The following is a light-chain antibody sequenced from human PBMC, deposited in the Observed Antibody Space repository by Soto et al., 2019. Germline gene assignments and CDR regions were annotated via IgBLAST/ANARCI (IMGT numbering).Light chain of an antibody. CDR1: QSVSSSY. Sequence: EIVLTQSPGTLSLSPGERATLSCRASQSVSSSYLAWYQQKPGQAPRLLIYGASSRATGIPDRFSGSGSGTEFTLTIGSLQSEDSAVYYCQQYQNLWTFGQGTKVDI. CDR2: GAS. J-gene: IGKJ1*01. CDR3: QQYQNLWT. V-gene: IGKV3-20*01.